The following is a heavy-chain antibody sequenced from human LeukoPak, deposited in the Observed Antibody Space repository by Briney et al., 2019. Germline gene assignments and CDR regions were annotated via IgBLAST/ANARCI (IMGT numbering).Heavy chain of an antibody. CDR2: ISYDGSNK. J-gene: IGHJ4*02. CDR3: AKIAVAGIVDY. CDR1: GFTFSSYG. V-gene: IGHV3-30*18. Sequence: GGSLRLSCAASGFTFSSYGMHWVRQAPGKRLEWVAVISYDGSNKYYADSVKGRFTISRDNSKNTLYLQMNSLRAEDTAVYYCAKIAVAGIVDYWGQGTLVTVSS. D-gene: IGHD6-19*01.